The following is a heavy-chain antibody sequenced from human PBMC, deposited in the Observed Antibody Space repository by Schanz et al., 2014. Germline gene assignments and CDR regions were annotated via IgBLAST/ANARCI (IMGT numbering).Heavy chain of an antibody. CDR2: ISGSGGST. J-gene: IGHJ6*02. CDR1: GFTFNSYA. D-gene: IGHD2-15*01. V-gene: IGHV3-23*04. CDR3: AKGMGYCSGGTCYDCYYYGLDV. Sequence: EVQLVESGGGLVQPGGSLRLSCAASGFTFNSYAMSWVRQAPGKGLEWVSAISGSGGSTYYADSVKGRFTISRDNSKNTLYLQMNSLSADDTAVFYCAKGMGYCSGGTCYDCYYYGLDVWGQGTTVTVSS.